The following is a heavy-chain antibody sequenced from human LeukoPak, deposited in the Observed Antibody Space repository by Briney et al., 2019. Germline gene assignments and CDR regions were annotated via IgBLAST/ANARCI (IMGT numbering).Heavy chain of an antibody. J-gene: IGHJ4*02. CDR1: GGSISSSSYY. V-gene: IGHV4-39*07. CDR3: ASGPYDILTGYPAWPFDY. D-gene: IGHD3-9*01. Sequence: SEALSLTCTVSGGSISSSSYYWGWIRQPPGKGLEWIGSFYCTVITDYNPSLKSRVTISADTSKNQFSLKLSSVTAAATAVYYWASGPYDILTGYPAWPFDYWGQGTLVTVSS. CDR2: FYCTVIT.